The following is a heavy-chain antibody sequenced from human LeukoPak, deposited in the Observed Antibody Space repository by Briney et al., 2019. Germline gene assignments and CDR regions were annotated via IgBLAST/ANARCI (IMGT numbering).Heavy chain of an antibody. J-gene: IGHJ6*03. CDR2: IYYSGST. Sequence: SETLSLTCTVSGGSISSYYWSWIRQPPGKGLEWIGYIYYSGSTNYNPSLKSRVTISVDTSKNQFSLKLSSVTAADTAVYYCARGYYDILTGENYYYYYMDVWGKGTTVTVSS. V-gene: IGHV4-59*01. CDR3: ARGYYDILTGENYYYYYMDV. D-gene: IGHD3-9*01. CDR1: GGSISSYY.